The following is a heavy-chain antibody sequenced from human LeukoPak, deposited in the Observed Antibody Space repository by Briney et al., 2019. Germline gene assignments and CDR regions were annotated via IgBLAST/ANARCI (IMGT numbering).Heavy chain of an antibody. CDR2: IYYSGST. D-gene: IGHD1-26*01. CDR1: GGSISSIIYY. V-gene: IGHV4-39*07. Sequence: SETLSLTCTVSGGSISSIIYYWGWIRQPPGKGQEWIGSIYYSGSTYYNPSLKSRVTISVDTSKNQFSLKLSSVTAADTAVYYCARIWEGSFNWFDPWGQGTLVTVSS. CDR3: ARIWEGSFNWFDP. J-gene: IGHJ5*02.